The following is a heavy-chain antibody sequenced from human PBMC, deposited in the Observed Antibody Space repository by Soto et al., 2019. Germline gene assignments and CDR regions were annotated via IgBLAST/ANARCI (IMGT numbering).Heavy chain of an antibody. Sequence: GGSLRLSCAASGFTFSSYAMSWARQAPGKGLEWVSAISGSGGSTYYADSVKGRFTISRDNSKNTLYLQMNSLRAEDTAVYYCARLYGSGENWFDPWGQGTLVTVSS. CDR3: ARLYGSGENWFDP. CDR2: ISGSGGST. J-gene: IGHJ5*02. V-gene: IGHV3-23*01. CDR1: GFTFSSYA. D-gene: IGHD3-10*01.